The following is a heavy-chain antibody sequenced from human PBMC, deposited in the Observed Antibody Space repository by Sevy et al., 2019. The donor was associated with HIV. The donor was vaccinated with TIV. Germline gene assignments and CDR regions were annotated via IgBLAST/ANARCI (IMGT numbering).Heavy chain of an antibody. D-gene: IGHD3-22*01. CDR3: AEGGGGHYDPDEIAYYFYYYNMDV. V-gene: IGHV3-23*01. J-gene: IGHJ6*03. Sequence: GGSLRLSCAVSGFSFDSYGMTWVRQAPGKGLEWVSAISGSGTRTYYADSVKGRFIISRDNSKNTLDLQMNSLRAEDKAIYCCAEGGGGHYDPDEIAYYFYYYNMDVWGKGTTVTVSS. CDR1: GFSFDSYG. CDR2: ISGSGTRT.